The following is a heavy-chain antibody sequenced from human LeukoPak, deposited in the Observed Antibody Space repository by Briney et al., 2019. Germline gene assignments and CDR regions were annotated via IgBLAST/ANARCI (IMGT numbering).Heavy chain of an antibody. CDR3: ATYTQYFATPGTDY. J-gene: IGHJ4*02. Sequence: PGGSLRLSCTVSGFTFSDYWMRWVRQAPGKGLEWVASINKDASEVQYVASVKGRFTISRDNAKNSVYLQMTSLGAEDTAVYYCATYTQYFATPGTDYWGLGTLVTVSS. V-gene: IGHV3-7*01. CDR1: GFTFSDYW. D-gene: IGHD6-13*01. CDR2: INKDASEV.